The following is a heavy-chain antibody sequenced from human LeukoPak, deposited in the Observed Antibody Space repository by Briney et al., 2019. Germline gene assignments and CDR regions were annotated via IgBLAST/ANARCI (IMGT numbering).Heavy chain of an antibody. CDR3: ATPRSGSLDLDY. CDR1: GNTRTEFS. Sequence: GASVKVSCKVPGNTRTEFSIHWVRQAPGKGLEWKGGFDPEVDEIIYARKFQGRVTMTQDTSTLTAYMDLTSLTSEDTAVYYCATPRSGSLDLDYWGQGTLVTVSS. J-gene: IGHJ4*02. V-gene: IGHV1-24*01. D-gene: IGHD3-9*01. CDR2: FDPEVDEI.